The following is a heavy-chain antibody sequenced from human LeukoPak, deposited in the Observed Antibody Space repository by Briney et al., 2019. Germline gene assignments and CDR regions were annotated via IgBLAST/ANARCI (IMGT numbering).Heavy chain of an antibody. CDR1: GFTFSSYA. D-gene: IGHD2-15*01. V-gene: IGHV3-23*01. CDR3: ARSERGCSGGSCYSSMGY. J-gene: IGHJ4*02. Sequence: GGSLRLSCAASGFTFSSYAMSWVRQAPGRRLEWVAVISGSGGSTYYADSGKGRFTISRDNSKNTLYLQLYSLRAEDTAVYYCARSERGCSGGSCYSSMGYWGQGTLVTVSS. CDR2: ISGSGGST.